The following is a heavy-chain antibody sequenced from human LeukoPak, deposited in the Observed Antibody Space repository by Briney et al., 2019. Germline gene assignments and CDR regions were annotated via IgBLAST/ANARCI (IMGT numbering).Heavy chain of an antibody. J-gene: IGHJ6*03. CDR2: IRYDGSNK. V-gene: IGHV3-30*02. CDR3: AKVTSPYYYYMDV. CDR1: GFTFSSYG. Sequence: GGSLRLSCAASGFTFSSYGMHWVRQAPGKGLEWVAFIRYDGSNKYYADSVKGRFTISRDNSKNTLYLQMNSLRGEETAVYYCAKVTSPYYYYMDVWGKGTTVTVSS.